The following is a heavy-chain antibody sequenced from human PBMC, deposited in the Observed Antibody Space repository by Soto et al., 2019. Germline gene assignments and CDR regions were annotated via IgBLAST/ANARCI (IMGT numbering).Heavy chain of an antibody. CDR2: IIPILGIA. J-gene: IGHJ4*02. CDR3: ARGLHYDGSSLDDY. Sequence: QVQLVQSGAEVKKPGSSVKVSCKASGGTFSSYTISWVRQAPGQGLEWMGRIIPILGIANYAQKFQGRVTITADKXXSTAYMELSSLRSEETAVYYCARGLHYDGSSLDDYWGQGTLVTVSS. V-gene: IGHV1-69*02. D-gene: IGHD3-22*01. CDR1: GGTFSSYT.